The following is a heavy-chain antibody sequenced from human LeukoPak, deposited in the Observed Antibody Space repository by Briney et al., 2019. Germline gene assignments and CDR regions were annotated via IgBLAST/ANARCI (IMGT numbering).Heavy chain of an antibody. J-gene: IGHJ6*02. CDR2: IYYSGST. CDR3: ARPESWDYYYGMDV. Sequence: SETLSLTCTVSGGSISSSSYYWGWIRQPPGKGLEWIGSIYYSGSTYYNPSLKSRVTISVDTSKNLFSLKLSSVTAADTAVYYCARPESWDYYYGMDVWGQGTTVTVSS. V-gene: IGHV4-39*07. D-gene: IGHD7-27*01. CDR1: GGSISSSSYY.